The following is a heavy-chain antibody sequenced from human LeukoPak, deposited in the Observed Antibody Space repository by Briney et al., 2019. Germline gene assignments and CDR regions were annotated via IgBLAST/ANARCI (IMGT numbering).Heavy chain of an antibody. Sequence: GGSLRLSCAVSGLTFSNFAMSWVRQAPGKGLEWVSMITGSGGRTFYADSVKGRFTISRDNSRDTLHLQMSSLRADDAAVYYCAKMKGPGLYLHYSMDVWGKGTTVTVSS. D-gene: IGHD2-2*02. CDR2: ITGSGGRT. V-gene: IGHV3-23*01. CDR1: GLTFSNFA. J-gene: IGHJ6*03. CDR3: AKMKGPGLYLHYSMDV.